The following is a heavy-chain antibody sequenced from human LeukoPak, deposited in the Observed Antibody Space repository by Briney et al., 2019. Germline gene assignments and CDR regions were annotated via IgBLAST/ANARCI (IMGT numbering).Heavy chain of an antibody. V-gene: IGHV4-39*07. CDR3: ARAHSIASYYYGVDV. Sequence: SETLSLTCTVSGGSIGSSSYYWGWIRQPPGKGLEWIGSIYYSGSTYYSPSLTSRVTVSVDTSENQFSLKLTSVTAADTAVYYCARAHSIASYYYGVDVWGQGTTVTVSS. CDR1: GGSIGSSSYY. D-gene: IGHD2/OR15-2a*01. CDR2: IYYSGST. J-gene: IGHJ6*02.